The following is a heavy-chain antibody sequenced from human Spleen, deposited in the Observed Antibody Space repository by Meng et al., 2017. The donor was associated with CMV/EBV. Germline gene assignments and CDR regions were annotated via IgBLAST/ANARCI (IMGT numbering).Heavy chain of an antibody. CDR1: GFSFSNYG. D-gene: IGHD6-6*01. Sequence: GESLKISCAASGFSFSNYGMAWVRQAPGRGLEWVSYISRSSSYIYHADSVKGRFTISRDNVKNSLYLQMDSLRAEDTALYYCARGMSIAAPRFFVYWGQGALVTVSS. J-gene: IGHJ4*02. V-gene: IGHV3-21*01. CDR2: ISRSSSYI. CDR3: ARGMSIAAPRFFVY.